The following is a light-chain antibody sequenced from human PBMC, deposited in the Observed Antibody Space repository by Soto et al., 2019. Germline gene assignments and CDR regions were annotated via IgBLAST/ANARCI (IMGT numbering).Light chain of an antibody. CDR3: HQRITWPPIT. V-gene: IGKV3-11*01. CDR1: QSVRNY. Sequence: EIVLTQSPATLSLSPGERATLSCRASQSVRNYLAWYQQKPGQAPRLLIYDASNRATGIPARFSGSGSGTDFALTISSLEPEDFHVSYGHQRITWPPITFGQGTRLEIK. J-gene: IGKJ5*01. CDR2: DAS.